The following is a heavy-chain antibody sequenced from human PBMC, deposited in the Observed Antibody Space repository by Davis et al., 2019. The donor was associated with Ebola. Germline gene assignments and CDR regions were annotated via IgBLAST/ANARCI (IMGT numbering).Heavy chain of an antibody. CDR2: ISAYNGNT. J-gene: IGHJ6*04. CDR1: GYTFTSYG. D-gene: IGHD3-9*01. V-gene: IGHV1-18*04. CDR3: ARDYILTGFLSAYYGMDV. Sequence: AASVKVSCKASGYTFTSYGISWVRQAPGQGLEWMGWISAYNGNTNYAQKLQGRVTMTTDTSTSTAYMELRSLRSDDTAVYYCARDYILTGFLSAYYGMDVWGKGTTVTVSS.